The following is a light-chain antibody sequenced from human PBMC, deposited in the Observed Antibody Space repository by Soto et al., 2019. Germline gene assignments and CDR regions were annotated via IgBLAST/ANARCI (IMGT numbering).Light chain of an antibody. CDR1: SSDVGGYNY. V-gene: IGLV2-11*01. CDR2: DVS. J-gene: IGLJ3*02. CDR3: AAWDDSLSGWV. Sequence: QSVLTQPRSVSGSPGQSVTISCTGTSSDVGGYNYVSWYQQHPGKAPKLMIYDVSKWPSGVPDRFSGSKSGNTASLTISGLQAEDEADYYCAAWDDSLSGWVFGGGTKLTVL.